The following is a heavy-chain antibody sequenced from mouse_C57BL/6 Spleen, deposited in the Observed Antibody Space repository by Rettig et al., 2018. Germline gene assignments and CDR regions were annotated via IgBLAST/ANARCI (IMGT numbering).Heavy chain of an antibody. CDR2: IYPNNGGT. D-gene: IGHD3-2*02. CDR3: ARQQLRPHYYAMDY. J-gene: IGHJ4*01. V-gene: IGHV1-18*01. Sequence: IGDIYPNNGGTSYNQKFKGKATLTVDKSSSTAYMELRSLTSEDTAVYYCARQQLRPHYYAMDYWGQGTSVTVSS.